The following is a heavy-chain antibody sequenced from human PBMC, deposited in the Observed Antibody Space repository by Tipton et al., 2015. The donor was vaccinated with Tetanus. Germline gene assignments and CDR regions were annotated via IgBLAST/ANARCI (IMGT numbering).Heavy chain of an antibody. D-gene: IGHD1-26*01. CDR2: IYYSGST. CDR3: ARDQARGARGWNYFDY. Sequence: WVRQHPGKGLEWIGDIYYSGSTYYNPSLKSRVTISVDTSKNQFSLKLNSVTAADTAVYYCARDQARGARGWNYFDYWGQGTLVTVSS. J-gene: IGHJ4*02. V-gene: IGHV4-31*02.